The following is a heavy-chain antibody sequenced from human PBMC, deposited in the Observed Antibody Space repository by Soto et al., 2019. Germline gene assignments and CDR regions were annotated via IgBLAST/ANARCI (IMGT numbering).Heavy chain of an antibody. CDR1: GGSISSSSYY. J-gene: IGHJ5*02. CDR2: IYYSGST. CDR3: ASLYSSSWYVRSIWWFDP. V-gene: IGHV4-39*01. D-gene: IGHD6-13*01. Sequence: SETLSLTCTVSGGSISSSSYYWGWIRQPPGKGLEWIGSIYYSGSTYYNPSLKSRVTISVDTSKNQFSLKLSSVTAADTAVYYCASLYSSSWYVRSIWWFDPWGQGTLVTVSS.